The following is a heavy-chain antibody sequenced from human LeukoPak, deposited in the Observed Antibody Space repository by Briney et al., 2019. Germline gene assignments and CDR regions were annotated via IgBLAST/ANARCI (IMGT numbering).Heavy chain of an antibody. V-gene: IGHV1-69*06. CDR3: AIGRVAALFDY. D-gene: IGHD6-13*01. CDR2: IIPIFGTT. Sequence: AASVKVSCKASGYTFTSYGISWVRQAPGQGLEWMGGIIPIFGTTNYAQKFQGRVTITADTSTSTAYMELSSLRSEDTAVYYCAIGRVAALFDYWGQGTLVTVSS. CDR1: GYTFTSYG. J-gene: IGHJ4*02.